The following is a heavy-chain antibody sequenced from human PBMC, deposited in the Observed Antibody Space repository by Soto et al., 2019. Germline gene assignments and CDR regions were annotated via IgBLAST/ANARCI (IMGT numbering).Heavy chain of an antibody. CDR2: ISGSGGST. CDR1: GFTFSSYA. J-gene: IGHJ4*02. V-gene: IGHV3-23*01. Sequence: RGSLRLSCAASGFTFSSYAMSWVRQAPGKGLEWVSAISGSGGSTYYADSVKGRFTISRDNSKNTLYLQMNSLRAEDTAVYYCAKLQDWQLVRFYFDYWGQGTLVTVSS. CDR3: AKLQDWQLVRFYFDY. D-gene: IGHD6-13*01.